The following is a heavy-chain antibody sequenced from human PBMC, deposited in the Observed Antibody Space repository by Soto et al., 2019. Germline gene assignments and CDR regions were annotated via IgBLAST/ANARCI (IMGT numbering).Heavy chain of an antibody. CDR1: GFTFSDYY. D-gene: IGHD3-16*01. Sequence: GGSLRLSCGASGFTFSDYYFTWIRQAPGKGLEWVSYISFSGSTIYYADSVKGRFTNSRDNAKNSLYLQMNNLRPEDTAVYYCAGGDSGSFDSWGQGALVTVSS. V-gene: IGHV3-11*01. CDR3: AGGDSGSFDS. J-gene: IGHJ4*02. CDR2: ISFSGSTI.